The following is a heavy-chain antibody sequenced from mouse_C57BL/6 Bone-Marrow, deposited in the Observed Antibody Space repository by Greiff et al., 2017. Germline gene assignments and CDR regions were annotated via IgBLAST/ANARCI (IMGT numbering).Heavy chain of an antibody. Sequence: VQLQQPGAELVKPGASVKLSCKASGYTFTSYWMQWVKQRPGQGLEWIGELDPSDSYTNYNQKFKGKATLTVDTSSSTAYMQLSSLTSEDSAVYYCAREGYYGSSYWYFDVWGTGTTVTVSS. CDR2: LDPSDSYT. D-gene: IGHD1-1*01. V-gene: IGHV1-50*01. CDR3: AREGYYGSSYWYFDV. CDR1: GYTFTSYW. J-gene: IGHJ1*03.